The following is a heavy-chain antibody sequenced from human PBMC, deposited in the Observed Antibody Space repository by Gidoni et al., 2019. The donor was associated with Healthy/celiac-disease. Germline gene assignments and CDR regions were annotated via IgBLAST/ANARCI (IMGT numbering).Heavy chain of an antibody. CDR2: ISYDGSNK. V-gene: IGHV3-30*18. CDR1: GFTFSSYG. D-gene: IGHD5-18*01. CDR3: AKSGAAWIQLWLFDY. J-gene: IGHJ4*02. Sequence: QVQLVESGGGVVQPGRSLSLSCAASGFTFSSYGMHWVRQAPGKGLEWVAVISYDGSNKYYADSVKGRFTISRDNSKNTLYLQMNSLRAEDTAVYYCAKSGAAWIQLWLFDYWGQGTLVTVSS.